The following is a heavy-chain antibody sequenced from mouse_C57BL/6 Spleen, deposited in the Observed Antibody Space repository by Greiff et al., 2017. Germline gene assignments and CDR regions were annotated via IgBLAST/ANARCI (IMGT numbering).Heavy chain of an antibody. V-gene: IGHV1-50*01. J-gene: IGHJ2*01. Sequence: QVQLQQPGAELVKPGASVKLSCKASGYTFTSYWMQWVKQRPGQGLEWIGEIDPSDSYTNYNQKFKGKATLTVETSSSTAYMQLSSLTSEDSAVYYCARLQSELFDYWGQGTTLTVSS. CDR1: GYTFTSYW. CDR2: IDPSDSYT. CDR3: ARLQSELFDY.